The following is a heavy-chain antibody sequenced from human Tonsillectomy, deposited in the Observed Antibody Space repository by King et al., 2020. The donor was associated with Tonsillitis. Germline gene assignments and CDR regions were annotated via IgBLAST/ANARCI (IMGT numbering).Heavy chain of an antibody. CDR1: GFTFSSYA. J-gene: IGHJ3*02. V-gene: IGHV3-23*03. Sequence: VQLVESGGGLVQPGGSLRLSCAASGFTFSSYAMSWVRQAPGKGLEWVSVIYSGGSGPNLADSGKGRFTISRDNSKKTLYLQMNSLRAEDTAVYYCASTLRRYSSGWYDAFDIWGQGTMVTVSS. D-gene: IGHD6-19*01. CDR2: IYSGGSGP. CDR3: ASTLRRYSSGWYDAFDI.